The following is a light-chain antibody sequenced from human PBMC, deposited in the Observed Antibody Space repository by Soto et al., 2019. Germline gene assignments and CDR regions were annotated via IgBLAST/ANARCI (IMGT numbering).Light chain of an antibody. CDR3: QQYESYSPLT. V-gene: IGKV1-5*01. CDR2: DSY. CDR1: QSIRSW. Sequence: DIQMTQSPSILSASVGDRVTITCRASQSIRSWLAWYQQKPGKAPKLLIYDSYSLESGVPSRFSGRRSGTEFTLTIAGLQPKDFATYFCQQYESYSPLTFGGGTKVEI. J-gene: IGKJ4*01.